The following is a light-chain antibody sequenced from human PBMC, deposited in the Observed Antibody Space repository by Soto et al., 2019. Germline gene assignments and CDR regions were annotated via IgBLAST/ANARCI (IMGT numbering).Light chain of an antibody. CDR3: QQYGSSPG. CDR2: GAS. Sequence: EIVLTQSPGTLSLSPGERATLSCRASQSVSSSYLAWYQQKPGQAPRLLIYGASSRATGIPDRFSGSGSGTDFPLTISRLEPEDFAVYYCQQYGSSPGFGPGTKVDIK. V-gene: IGKV3-20*01. J-gene: IGKJ3*01. CDR1: QSVSSSY.